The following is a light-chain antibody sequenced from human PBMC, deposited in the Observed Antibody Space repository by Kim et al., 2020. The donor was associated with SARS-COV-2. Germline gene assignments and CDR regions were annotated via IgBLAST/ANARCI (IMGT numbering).Light chain of an antibody. V-gene: IGKV1-5*03. Sequence: GDRVTITCRASLNISPWLAWYQQRPGKAPKLLIYKTSNLQSGVPSRFSGIGSGTEFTLTISSLQPDDFATYYCQQYNSYSYTFGQGTKLEIK. CDR3: QQYNSYSYT. J-gene: IGKJ2*01. CDR1: LNISPW. CDR2: KTS.